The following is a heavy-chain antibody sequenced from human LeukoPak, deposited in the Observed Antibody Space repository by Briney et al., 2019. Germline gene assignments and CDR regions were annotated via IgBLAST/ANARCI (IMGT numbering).Heavy chain of an antibody. D-gene: IGHD6-19*01. CDR3: ARHMIAGAEVRSNFDY. J-gene: IGHJ4*02. Sequence: SETLSLTCTVSGYSISSGYYWGWIRQPPGKGLEWIGSIYHSGSTYYNPSLKSRVTILVDTSKNRFSLKLSSVTAADTAVYYCARHMIAGAEVRSNFDYWGQGTLVTVSS. CDR2: IYHSGST. CDR1: GYSISSGYY. V-gene: IGHV4-38-2*02.